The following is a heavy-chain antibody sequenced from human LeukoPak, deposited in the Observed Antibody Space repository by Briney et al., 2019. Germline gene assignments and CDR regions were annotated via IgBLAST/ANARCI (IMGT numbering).Heavy chain of an antibody. CDR3: ARSLMVRGAINWLDP. Sequence: GGSLRLPCAASGFTFSSSGMHGVRQAPGKGLEWVAVIWYDGSHKYYADSVKGRFTISRDNSKNTMYLQMNSLSVEDTAVYYCARSLMVRGAINWLDPWGQGTLVTVSS. CDR2: IWYDGSHK. D-gene: IGHD3-10*01. J-gene: IGHJ5*02. CDR1: GFTFSSSG. V-gene: IGHV3-33*08.